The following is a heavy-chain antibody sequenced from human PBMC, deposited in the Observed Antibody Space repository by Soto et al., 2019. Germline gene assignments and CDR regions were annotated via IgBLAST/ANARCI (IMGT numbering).Heavy chain of an antibody. D-gene: IGHD5-18*01. Sequence: LRLSWVASGFTFSAYSMSWVRQAPGQGLEWVSSITSSSTYIYYTRSVEGRFTISRDDAKNSLHLQMNSLRAEDTAVYYCARDLLEGYGHARQPDYWGQGTLVTVSS. V-gene: IGHV3-21*06. CDR2: ITSSSTYI. CDR1: GFTFSAYS. CDR3: ARDLLEGYGHARQPDY. J-gene: IGHJ4*02.